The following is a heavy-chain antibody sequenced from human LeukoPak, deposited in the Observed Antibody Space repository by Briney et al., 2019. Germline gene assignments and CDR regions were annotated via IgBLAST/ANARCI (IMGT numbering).Heavy chain of an antibody. CDR3: ARAHFWSGSPMDV. CDR2: INPSSGGT. CDR1: GYTFTGYY. J-gene: IGHJ6*03. D-gene: IGHD3-3*02. Sequence: GASVKVSCKASGYTFTGYYMHWVRQAPGQGLDWMGWINPSSGGTNYAQKFQGRVTMTRDTSISTAYMELSRLRSDDTAVYYCARAHFWSGSPMDVWGKGTTVTVSS. V-gene: IGHV1-2*02.